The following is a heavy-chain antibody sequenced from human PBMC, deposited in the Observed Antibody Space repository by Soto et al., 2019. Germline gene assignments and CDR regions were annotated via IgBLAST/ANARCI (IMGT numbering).Heavy chain of an antibody. CDR2: ISSSSSYI. CDR3: AREEGEGYCSGGSCYSYYYYYYMDV. CDR1: GFTFSSYS. V-gene: IGHV3-21*01. Sequence: GGSLRLSCAASGFTFSSYSMNWVRQAPGKGLEWVSSISSSSSYIYYADSVKGRFTISRDNAKNSLYLQMNSLRAEDTAVYYCAREEGEGYCSGGSCYSYYYYYYMDVWGKGTTVTVSS. J-gene: IGHJ6*03. D-gene: IGHD2-15*01.